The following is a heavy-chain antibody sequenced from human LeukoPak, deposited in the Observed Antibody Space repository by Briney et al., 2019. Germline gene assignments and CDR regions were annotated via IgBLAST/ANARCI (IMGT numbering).Heavy chain of an antibody. CDR3: ATTSGHGFYYYYMDV. CDR1: GGSISSYY. CDR2: IYTSGRT. Sequence: SSETPSLTCTVSGGSISSYYWSWIRQPAGKGLEWIGRIYTSGRTNYNPSLKSRVTMSVDTSKNQFSLKLSSVTAADTAVYYCATTSGHGFYYYYMDVWGKGTTVTVSS. V-gene: IGHV4-4*07. J-gene: IGHJ6*03.